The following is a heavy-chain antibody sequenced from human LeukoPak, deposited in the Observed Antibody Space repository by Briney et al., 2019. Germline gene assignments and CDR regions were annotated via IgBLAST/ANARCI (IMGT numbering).Heavy chain of an antibody. D-gene: IGHD2-2*01. J-gene: IGHJ4*02. CDR3: AGGRTDIVVVPATLRNYYFDY. Sequence: SVKVSCKASGGTFSSYGISWVRQAPGQGLEWMGGIIPIFGTANYAQKFQGRVTTTADKATSTAYMELSSLRSEDTAVYYCAGGRTDIVVVPATLRNYYFDYWGQGTLVTVSS. CDR1: GGTFSSYG. V-gene: IGHV1-69*06. CDR2: IIPIFGTA.